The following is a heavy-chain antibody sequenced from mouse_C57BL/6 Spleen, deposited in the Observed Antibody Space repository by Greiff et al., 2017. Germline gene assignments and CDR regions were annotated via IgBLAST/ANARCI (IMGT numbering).Heavy chain of an antibody. Sequence: EVKLEESGGGLVQPGGSMKLSCAASGFTFSDAWMDWVRQSPEKGLEWVAEIRNKANNHATYYAESVKGRFTISRDDSKSSVYLQMNSLRAEDTGIYYCTRSTTVVATDWYFDVWGTGTTVTVSS. CDR1: GFTFSDAW. D-gene: IGHD1-1*01. CDR3: TRSTTVVATDWYFDV. J-gene: IGHJ1*03. CDR2: IRNKANNHAT. V-gene: IGHV6-6*01.